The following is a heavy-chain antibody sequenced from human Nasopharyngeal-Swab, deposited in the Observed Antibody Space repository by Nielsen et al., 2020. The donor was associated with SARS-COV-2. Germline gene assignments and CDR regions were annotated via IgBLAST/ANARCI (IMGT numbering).Heavy chain of an antibody. J-gene: IGHJ3*02. CDR2: IRSKVNSYAT. Sequence: GGSLRRSCAASGFSFSVSSLNWVRQASGKGLEWVGRIRSKVNSYATTYGVSVKGRFTISRDDSKNTAYLQMNSLKTEDTAVYYCARVNPISGSYYDAIDIWGQGTMVTVSS. CDR1: GFSFSVSS. V-gene: IGHV3-73*01. D-gene: IGHD1-26*01. CDR3: ARVNPISGSYYDAIDI.